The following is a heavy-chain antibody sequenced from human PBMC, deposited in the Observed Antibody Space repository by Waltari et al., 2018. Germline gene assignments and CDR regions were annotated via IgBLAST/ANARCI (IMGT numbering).Heavy chain of an antibody. V-gene: IGHV1-69*08. CDR2: IIPILGIA. Sequence: QVQLVQSGAEVKKPGSSVKVSCKASGGTFSSYTISWVRQAPGQGLEWMGRIIPILGIANYAQKCQGRVTITADKSTSTAYMELSSLRSEDTAVYYCARDKGIAVAGILWQKLNWYFDLWGRGTLVTVSS. J-gene: IGHJ2*01. D-gene: IGHD6-19*01. CDR1: GGTFSSYT. CDR3: ARDKGIAVAGILWQKLNWYFDL.